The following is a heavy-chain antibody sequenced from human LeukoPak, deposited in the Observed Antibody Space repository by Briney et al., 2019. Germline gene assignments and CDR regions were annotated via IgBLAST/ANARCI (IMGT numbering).Heavy chain of an antibody. CDR1: GYTFTKYG. CDR3: ARGYYGSGSSMPFY. Sequence: ASLKVSCKASGYTFTKYGISWVRQAPGQGLEWMGWISAYNGNTKYAQKLQGRVTMTTDTSTSTAYMDLRSLRSEDTAVYYCARGYYGSGSSMPFYWGQGTLVTVSS. CDR2: ISAYNGNT. D-gene: IGHD3-10*01. J-gene: IGHJ4*02. V-gene: IGHV1-18*01.